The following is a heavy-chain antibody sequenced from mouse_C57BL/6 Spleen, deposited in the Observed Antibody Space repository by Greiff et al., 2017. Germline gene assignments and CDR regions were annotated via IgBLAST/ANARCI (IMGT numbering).Heavy chain of an antibody. V-gene: IGHV1-61*01. CDR3: AREDGTGFAY. J-gene: IGHJ3*01. CDR2: IYPSDSET. Sequence: VQLQQPGAELVRPGSSVKLSCKASGYNFTSYWMDWVKQRPGQGLEWIGNIYPSDSETHYNQKFKDKATLTVDESSSTAYMQLSSLKSEDSAVYYCAREDGTGFAYWGQGTLVTVSA. CDR1: GYNFTSYW. D-gene: IGHD2-1*01.